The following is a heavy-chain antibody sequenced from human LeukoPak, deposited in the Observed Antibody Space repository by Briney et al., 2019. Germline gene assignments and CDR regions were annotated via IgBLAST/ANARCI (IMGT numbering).Heavy chain of an antibody. Sequence: SETLSLACAVSGVSVSDYYWSWIRQSPEKGLEWIGEVSPGGYTTYNPSLRSRVIISEDTSENQLSLNVTSVTAADTALYYCARIRCGRGQARCYNHWAQGSLVTVSS. D-gene: IGHD2-21*01. J-gene: IGHJ5*02. CDR3: ARIRCGRGQARCYNH. V-gene: IGHV4-34*01. CDR2: VSPGGYT. CDR1: GVSVSDYY.